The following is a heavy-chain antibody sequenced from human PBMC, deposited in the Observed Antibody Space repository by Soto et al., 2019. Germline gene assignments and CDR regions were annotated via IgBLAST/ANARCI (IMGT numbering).Heavy chain of an antibody. V-gene: IGHV1-18*01. D-gene: IGHD6-19*01. J-gene: IGHJ4*02. Sequence: QVQLVQSGAEMKKPGASVKVSCKASGYTFTSYGFSWVRQAPGQGPEWMGWISGYNGRTKYAQTLQGRVTMTTDTSTSTVYMEVRGMRSDDTAVYYFARDLFSSSSPAAYWGQGTLVTVSS. CDR1: GYTFTSYG. CDR3: ARDLFSSSSPAAY. CDR2: ISGYNGRT.